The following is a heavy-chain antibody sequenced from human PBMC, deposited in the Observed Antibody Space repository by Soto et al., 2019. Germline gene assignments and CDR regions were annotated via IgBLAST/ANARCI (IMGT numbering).Heavy chain of an antibody. CDR1: GGTFSNYT. V-gene: IGHV1-69*02. Sequence: QVQLVQSGAEVKKPGSSVKVSCKASGGTFSNYTISWVRQAPGQGLEWMGRIIPIFNIANYAQKFQGRDTITADKSTSTVYMELSNPRSEDTAVYYCARVSEMGTVTEGYYYYMDVWGKGTTVTVSS. CDR2: IIPIFNIA. D-gene: IGHD4-17*01. J-gene: IGHJ6*03. CDR3: ARVSEMGTVTEGYYYYMDV.